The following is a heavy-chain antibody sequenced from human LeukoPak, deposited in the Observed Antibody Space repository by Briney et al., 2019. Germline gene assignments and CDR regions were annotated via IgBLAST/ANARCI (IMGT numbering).Heavy chain of an antibody. V-gene: IGHV3-48*01. CDR2: ISSSSYTI. Sequence: GGSLRLSCAASGFTFSSYSMNWVRQAPGKGLEWVSYISSSSYTIYFADSVKGRFTISRDNAKNSLYLQMNSLRAEDTAVYYCARSMITFGGVIANFDYWGQGTLVTVSS. CDR3: ARSMITFGGVIANFDY. D-gene: IGHD3-16*02. J-gene: IGHJ4*02. CDR1: GFTFSSYS.